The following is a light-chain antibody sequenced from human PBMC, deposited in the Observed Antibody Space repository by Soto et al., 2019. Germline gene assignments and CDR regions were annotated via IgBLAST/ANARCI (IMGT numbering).Light chain of an antibody. CDR3: QQAKTFPRT. CDR2: SAS. V-gene: IGKV1-12*01. J-gene: IGKJ1*01. CDR1: QGINTY. Sequence: DIQMTQSPSSVSASVGDRVSITCRASQGINTYLAWYQQRPGQAPKLLIHSASLLQTGVPSRFSGTGSGTLFTLTISSLQPEDSATYYCQQAKTFPRTFGQGTRV.